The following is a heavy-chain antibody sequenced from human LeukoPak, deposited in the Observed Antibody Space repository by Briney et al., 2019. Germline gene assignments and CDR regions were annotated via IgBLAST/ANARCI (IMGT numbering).Heavy chain of an antibody. Sequence: SETLSLTCAVSGYSISSGYYWGWIRQPPGRGLEWIGTICHSGSTYYNPSLKSRVTISVDTSKNQFSLKLSSVTAADTAVYYCARRYYSSPRSFDYWGQGTLVTVSS. V-gene: IGHV4-38-2*01. CDR3: ARRYYSSPRSFDY. J-gene: IGHJ4*02. CDR2: ICHSGST. D-gene: IGHD3-9*01. CDR1: GYSISSGYY.